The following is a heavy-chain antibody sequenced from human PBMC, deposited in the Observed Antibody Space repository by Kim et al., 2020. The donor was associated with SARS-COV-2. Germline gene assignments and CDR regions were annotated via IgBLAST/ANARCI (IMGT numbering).Heavy chain of an antibody. CDR3: ARQSLGYSSSSGLGY. V-gene: IGHV4-39*01. CDR2: IYYSGST. Sequence: SETLSLTCTVSGGSISSSSYYWGWIRQPPGKGLEWIGSIYYSGSTYYNPSLKSRVTISVDTSKNQFSLKLSSVTAADTAVYYCARQSLGYSSSSGLGYWG. J-gene: IGHJ4*01. D-gene: IGHD6-6*01. CDR1: GGSISSSSYY.